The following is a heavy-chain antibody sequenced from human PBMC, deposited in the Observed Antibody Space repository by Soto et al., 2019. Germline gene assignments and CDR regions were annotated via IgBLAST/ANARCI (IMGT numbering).Heavy chain of an antibody. CDR3: AQQPYYYYGMDV. V-gene: IGHV3-74*01. J-gene: IGHJ6*02. Sequence: GGSLRLSCAASGFTFSSYWMHWVRQAPGKGLVWVSRINSDGSSTSYADSVKGRFTISRDNAKNTLYLQMNSLRAEDTAVYYCAQQPYYYYGMDVWGQGTTVTVSS. CDR2: INSDGSST. D-gene: IGHD6-13*01. CDR1: GFTFSSYW.